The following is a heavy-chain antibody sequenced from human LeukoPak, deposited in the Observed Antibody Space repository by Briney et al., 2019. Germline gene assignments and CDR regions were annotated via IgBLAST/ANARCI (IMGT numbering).Heavy chain of an antibody. CDR1: GFTFSTYA. D-gene: IGHD4-17*01. CDR3: AKGTGVNYGDYDY. J-gene: IGHJ4*02. V-gene: IGHV3-23*01. Sequence: GGSLKLSCAASGFTFSTYAMSWARQAPGQGLEWVSTIISSGGSTYYADSVKGRFTISRDNSKNTLYLQMNSLRAEDTAVYYCAKGTGVNYGDYDYWGQGTLVTVSS. CDR2: IISSGGST.